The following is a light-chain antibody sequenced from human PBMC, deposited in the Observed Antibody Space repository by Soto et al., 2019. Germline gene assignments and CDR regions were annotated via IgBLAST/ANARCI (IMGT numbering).Light chain of an antibody. CDR2: EVS. CDR3: SSYTSSSTPYV. CDR1: SSDVGGYNY. V-gene: IGLV2-14*01. Sequence: QSALTQPASVSGSPGQSITISCTGTSSDVGGYNYVSWYQQHPGKAPKLMIYEVSNRPSGVSNRFSGSKSGNTASLTISGLQAEDEADYYCSSYTSSSTPYVFETGTKVTV. J-gene: IGLJ1*01.